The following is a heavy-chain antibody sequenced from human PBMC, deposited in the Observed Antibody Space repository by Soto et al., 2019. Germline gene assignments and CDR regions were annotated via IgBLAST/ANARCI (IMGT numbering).Heavy chain of an antibody. D-gene: IGHD5-18*01. CDR3: ARPYGTARDPGFDP. V-gene: IGHV4-39*01. Sequence: QLQLQESGPGLVKPSETLSLTCTVSGGSISSSSYSWGWIRQPPGKGLEWIGSIYYSGSTYYNPSLKRRVTISVDTSKNKSSLKLSSVTAADTAVYYCARPYGTARDPGFDPWGQGTLVTVSS. CDR2: IYYSGST. CDR1: GGSISSSSYS. J-gene: IGHJ5*02.